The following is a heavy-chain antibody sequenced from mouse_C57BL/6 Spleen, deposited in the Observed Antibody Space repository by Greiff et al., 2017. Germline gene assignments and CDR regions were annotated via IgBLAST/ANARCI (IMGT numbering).Heavy chain of an antibody. D-gene: IGHD1-1*01. Sequence: EVQLQQSGPELVKPGASVKIPCKASGYTFTDYNMDWVKQSHGKSLEWIGDINPNNGGTIYNQKFKGKATLTVDKSSSTAYMELRSLTSEDTAVYYCARGVSLATVVAKGDYFDYWGQGTTLTVSS. J-gene: IGHJ2*01. CDR1: GYTFTDYN. V-gene: IGHV1-18*01. CDR2: INPNNGGT. CDR3: ARGVSLATVVAKGDYFDY.